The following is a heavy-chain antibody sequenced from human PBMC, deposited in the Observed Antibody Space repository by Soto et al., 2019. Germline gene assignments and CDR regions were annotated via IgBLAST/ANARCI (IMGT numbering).Heavy chain of an antibody. CDR1: GFSFTIYA. J-gene: IGHJ4*02. D-gene: IGHD2-15*01. Sequence: GGSLRLSCAASGFSFTIYAMTWVRQAPGKGLEWVSSITGSGDTIYYADSVKGRFTISRDNSKNTLYLQMDSLRGEDTAIYYCAKDKASGGYWGQGTLVTVSS. CDR3: AKDKASGGY. CDR2: ITGSGDTI. V-gene: IGHV3-23*01.